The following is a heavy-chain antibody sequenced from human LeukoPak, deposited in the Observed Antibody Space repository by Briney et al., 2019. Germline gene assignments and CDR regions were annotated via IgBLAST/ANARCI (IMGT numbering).Heavy chain of an antibody. CDR3: AKDQQWLVQSAFNI. D-gene: IGHD6-19*01. Sequence: PGGSLRLXCAASGFTFSSYGMHWVRQAPGKGLEWVAFIRYDGSNKYYADSVKGRFTISRDNSKNTLYLQMNSLRAEDTAVYYCAKDQQWLVQSAFNIWGQGTMVTVSS. CDR1: GFTFSSYG. CDR2: IRYDGSNK. V-gene: IGHV3-30*02. J-gene: IGHJ3*02.